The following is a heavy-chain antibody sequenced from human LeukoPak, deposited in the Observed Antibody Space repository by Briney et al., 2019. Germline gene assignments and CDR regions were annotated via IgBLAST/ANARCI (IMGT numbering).Heavy chain of an antibody. CDR3: AKGVGATYYYYYYMDV. J-gene: IGHJ6*03. V-gene: IGHV3-23*01. Sequence: GGSLRLSCAAFRFTVTNAWMSWVRQAPGKGLEWVSAISGSGGSTYYADSVKGRFTISRDNSKNTLYLQMNSLRAEDTAVYYCAKGVGATYYYYYYMDVWGKGTTVTVSS. CDR2: ISGSGGST. CDR1: RFTVTNAW. D-gene: IGHD1-26*01.